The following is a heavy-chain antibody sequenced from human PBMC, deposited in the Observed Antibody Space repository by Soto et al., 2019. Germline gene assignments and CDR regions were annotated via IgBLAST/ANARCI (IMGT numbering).Heavy chain of an antibody. CDR3: ARVRFGYSYGYD. CDR1: GYTLTELS. D-gene: IGHD5-18*01. CDR2: IIPIFGTA. J-gene: IGHJ4*02. Sequence: SVKVSCKVSGYTLTELSMHWVRQAPGQGLEWMGGIIPIFGTANYAQKFQGRVTITADKSTSTAYMELSSLRSEDTAVYYCARVRFGYSYGYDWGQGTLVTVSS. V-gene: IGHV1-69*06.